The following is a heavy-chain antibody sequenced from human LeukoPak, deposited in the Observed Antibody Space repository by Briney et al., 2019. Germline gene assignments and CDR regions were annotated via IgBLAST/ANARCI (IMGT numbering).Heavy chain of an antibody. Sequence: ASVKVSCKASGYTFTGYYMHWVRQAPGQGLEWMGWINPNSGGTNYAQEFQGRVTMTRDASISTAYMELSRLRSDDTAVYYCASYRPQIQSVDYWGQGTLVTVSS. CDR1: GYTFTGYY. V-gene: IGHV1-2*02. CDR3: ASYRPQIQSVDY. J-gene: IGHJ4*02. CDR2: INPNSGGT. D-gene: IGHD5-18*01.